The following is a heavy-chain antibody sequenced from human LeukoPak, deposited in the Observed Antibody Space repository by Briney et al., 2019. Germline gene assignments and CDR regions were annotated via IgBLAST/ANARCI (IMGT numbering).Heavy chain of an antibody. D-gene: IGHD1-26*01. CDR2: NYYSGST. CDR1: GGSISNYY. CDR3: ARHVEKWELPGIDP. V-gene: IGHV4-59*08. J-gene: IGHJ5*02. Sequence: SETLSLTCTVSGGSISNYYWSWIRQPPGKGLEWIGYNYYSGSTNYNPSLKSRVTISVDTSKNQFSLKLSSVTAADTAVYYCARHVEKWELPGIDPWGQGTLVTVSS.